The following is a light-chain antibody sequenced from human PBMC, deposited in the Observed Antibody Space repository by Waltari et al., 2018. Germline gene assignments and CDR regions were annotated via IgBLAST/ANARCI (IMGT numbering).Light chain of an antibody. CDR2: GAS. CDR3: HQRRNWPIT. J-gene: IGKJ5*01. CDR1: QSVSSY. V-gene: IGKV3-11*01. Sequence: EIVLTQSPATLSLSPGERATLSCRASQSVSSYLVWYHQKPGQTPRLLIYGASNRATGIPARFSGSGSWTDCTLTISSLESEDVAVYYCHQRRNWPITFGQGTRLEIK.